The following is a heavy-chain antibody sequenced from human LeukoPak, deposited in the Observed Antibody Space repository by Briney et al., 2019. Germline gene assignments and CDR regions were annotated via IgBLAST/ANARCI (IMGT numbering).Heavy chain of an antibody. CDR1: GFTFGKYW. CDR3: ARDVLDH. CDR2: IKLDGSEK. Sequence: GGSLRLSCVASGFTFGKYWMSWVRQAPGKGLEWVANIKLDGSEKNYVDSVKGRFTISRDNAKNSLYLQMNSLRAEDTAVYYCARDVLDHWGQGTLVTVSS. V-gene: IGHV3-7*03. J-gene: IGHJ4*02. D-gene: IGHD3-10*02.